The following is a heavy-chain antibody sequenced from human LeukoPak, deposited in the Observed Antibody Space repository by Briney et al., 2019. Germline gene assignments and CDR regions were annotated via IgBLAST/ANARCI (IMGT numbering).Heavy chain of an antibody. V-gene: IGHV4-39*01. CDR1: GGSISSSSYY. J-gene: IGHJ4*02. Sequence: SSETLSLTCTVSGGSISSSSYYWSWIRQPPGKGLEWIGSIYYSGSTYYNPSLKSRVTISVDTSENQFSLKLSSVTAANTAVYYCASSTGYYDSSGYYFDYWGQGTLVTVSS. CDR3: ASSTGYYDSSGYYFDY. D-gene: IGHD3-22*01. CDR2: IYYSGST.